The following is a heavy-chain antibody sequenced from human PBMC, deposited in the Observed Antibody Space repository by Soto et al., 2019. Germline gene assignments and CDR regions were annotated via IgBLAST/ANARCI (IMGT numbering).Heavy chain of an antibody. V-gene: IGHV3-30-3*01. D-gene: IGHD3-22*01. Sequence: GGSLRLSCAASGFTFSSYAMHWVRQAPGKGLEWVAVISYDGSNKYYADSVKGRFTISRDNSKNTLYLQMNSLRAEDTAVYYCANLDYDSSGYQEQTDYWGQGTLVTVSS. CDR3: ANLDYDSSGYQEQTDY. CDR2: ISYDGSNK. CDR1: GFTFSSYA. J-gene: IGHJ4*02.